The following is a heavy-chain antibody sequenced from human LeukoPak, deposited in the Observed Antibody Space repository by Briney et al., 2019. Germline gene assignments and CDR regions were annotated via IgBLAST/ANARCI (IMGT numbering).Heavy chain of an antibody. CDR1: GYTFTGYY. CDR3: ARRGRDGYNSESFSWFDP. CDR2: INPNSGGT. V-gene: IGHV1-2*06. Sequence: GASVKVSCKASGYTFTGYYMHWVQQAPGQGLEWMGRINPNSGGTNYAQKFQGRVTMTRDTSISTAYMELSSLRSEDTAVYYCARRGRDGYNSESFSWFDPWGQGTLVTVSS. J-gene: IGHJ5*02. D-gene: IGHD5-24*01.